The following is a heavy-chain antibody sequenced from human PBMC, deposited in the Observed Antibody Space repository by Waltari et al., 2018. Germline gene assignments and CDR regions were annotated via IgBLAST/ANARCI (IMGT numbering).Heavy chain of an antibody. J-gene: IGHJ4*02. D-gene: IGHD2-21*02. CDR3: ARDKSPHCGGDCSSLY. V-gene: IGHV3-21*01. CDR1: GFTFSSYS. Sequence: EVQLVESGGGLVKPGGSLRLSCAASGFTFSSYSMNWVRQAPGKGLEWVSSISSSSSYIYYADSVKGRFTISRDNAKNSLYLQMNSLRAEDTAVYYCARDKSPHCGGDCSSLYWGQGTLVTVSS. CDR2: ISSSSSYI.